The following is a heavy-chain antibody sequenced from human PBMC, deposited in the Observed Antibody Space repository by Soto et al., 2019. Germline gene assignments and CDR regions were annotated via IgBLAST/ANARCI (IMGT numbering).Heavy chain of an antibody. CDR1: GFTFSSYG. V-gene: IGHV3-23*01. D-gene: IGHD2-2*03. J-gene: IGHJ3*02. CDR2: ISGRGDST. Sequence: VQLLESGGRLVQPGGSLRLSCAASGFTFSSYGMIWVRQAPGKGLEWVSEISGRGDSTYYADSVKGRFTISRDNSKNTLYMQMNSLRAEDTAVYYCAKGELGFCSSTNCYGYAFDIWGQGTMVIVSS. CDR3: AKGELGFCSSTNCYGYAFDI.